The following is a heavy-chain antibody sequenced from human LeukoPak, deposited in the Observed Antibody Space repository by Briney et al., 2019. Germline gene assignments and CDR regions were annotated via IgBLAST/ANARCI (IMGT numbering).Heavy chain of an antibody. D-gene: IGHD3-22*01. CDR2: IYYSGST. V-gene: IGHV4-30-4*08. J-gene: IGHJ5*02. CDR3: ASYYYDSSGYLNWFDP. Sequence: PSETLSLTCTVSGGSISSGDYYWSWIRQPPGKGLEWIGYIYYSGSTYYNPSLKSRVTISVDTSKNQFSLKLSSVTAADTAVYYCASYYYDSSGYLNWFDPWGQGTLVTVSS. CDR1: GGSISSGDYY.